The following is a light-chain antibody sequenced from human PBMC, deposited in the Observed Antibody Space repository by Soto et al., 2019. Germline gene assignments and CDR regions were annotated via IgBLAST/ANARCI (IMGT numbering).Light chain of an antibody. V-gene: IGLV2-14*01. CDR2: EVS. CDR1: NSDIGGYNY. Sequence: QSALTQPASVSVSPGQSVTISCTGSNSDIGGYNYVSWYQQHPGKAPKLMIYEVSNRPSGVSSRFSGYKSGNTASLTISGLQAEDAADYYCRSYTRPSTLVVFGGGTKLTVL. J-gene: IGLJ2*01. CDR3: RSYTRPSTLVV.